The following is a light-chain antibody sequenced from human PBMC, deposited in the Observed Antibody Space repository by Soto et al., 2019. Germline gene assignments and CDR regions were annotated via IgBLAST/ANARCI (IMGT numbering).Light chain of an antibody. CDR3: QQYSTYWT. CDR2: DAS. Sequence: GDRVTITCRASQNVNNWLAWYQHKPGKAPQLLIYDASVLETGVPSRFSGSGSGTEFTLAISGLQSDDFATYYCQQYSTYWTFGPGTKVDIK. CDR1: QNVNNW. J-gene: IGKJ1*01. V-gene: IGKV1-5*01.